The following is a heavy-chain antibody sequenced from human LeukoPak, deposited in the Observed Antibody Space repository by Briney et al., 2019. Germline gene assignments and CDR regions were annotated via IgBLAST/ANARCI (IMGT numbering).Heavy chain of an antibody. V-gene: IGHV4-39*01. Sequence: SETLSLTCTVSVGSISSSISYYWGWIRQPPGKGLEWIGSIYYTGDTYYNSSLKSRVTISVDTSKNQFALKLTSVTAADTALYYCARLRGYTYGNPGYWGQGSLVTVSS. CDR2: IYYTGDT. D-gene: IGHD5-18*01. CDR1: VGSISSSISYY. J-gene: IGHJ4*02. CDR3: ARLRGYTYGNPGY.